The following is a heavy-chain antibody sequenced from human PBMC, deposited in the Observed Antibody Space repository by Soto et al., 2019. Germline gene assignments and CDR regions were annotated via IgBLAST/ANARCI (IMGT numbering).Heavy chain of an antibody. CDR3: AKDRGHVAAAATGPYYYYYYGMDV. Sequence: QVQLVESGGGVVQPGRSLRLSCAASGFTFSSYGMHCVRQAPGKGLEWVAVISYDGSNKYYADSVKGRFTISRDNSKNTLYLQMNSLRAEDTAVYYCAKDRGHVAAAATGPYYYYYYGMDVWGQGTTVTVSS. CDR2: ISYDGSNK. V-gene: IGHV3-30*18. D-gene: IGHD6-13*01. J-gene: IGHJ6*02. CDR1: GFTFSSYG.